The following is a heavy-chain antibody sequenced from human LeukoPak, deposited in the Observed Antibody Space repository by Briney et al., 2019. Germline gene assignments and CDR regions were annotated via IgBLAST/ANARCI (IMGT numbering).Heavy chain of an antibody. V-gene: IGHV3-23*01. CDR2: ISGSGGST. Sequence: GGSLRLSCAASGFTFSSYAMSWVRQAPGKGLEWVSAISGSGGSTYYADSVKGRFTISRDNSKNTPYLQMNSLRAEDTAVYYCAKGDIAAAGTGTYFDYWGQRTLVTVSS. CDR3: AKGDIAAAGTGTYFDY. CDR1: GFTFSSYA. D-gene: IGHD6-13*01. J-gene: IGHJ4*02.